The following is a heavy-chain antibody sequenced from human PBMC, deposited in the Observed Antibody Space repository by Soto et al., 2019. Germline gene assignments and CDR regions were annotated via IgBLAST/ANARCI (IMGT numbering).Heavy chain of an antibody. Sequence: PSETLSLTCTVSGGSISSDIYHWTWIRQSPGKGLEWIGYIYYSGSIFYNPSFKSRVTISVDTSKNQFSLQLSSVTAADTAVYFCAREDDGGDRDYYGXDVWGQGTTVTVSS. CDR2: IYYSGSI. D-gene: IGHD2-21*02. V-gene: IGHV4-30-4*08. J-gene: IGHJ6*02. CDR1: GGSISSDIYH. CDR3: AREDDGGDRDYYGXDV.